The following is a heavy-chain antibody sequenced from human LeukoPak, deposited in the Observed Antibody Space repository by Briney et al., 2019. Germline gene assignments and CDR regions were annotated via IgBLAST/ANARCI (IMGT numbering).Heavy chain of an antibody. D-gene: IGHD7-27*01. CDR2: INSDGSST. V-gene: IGHV3-74*01. CDR1: GFTVRSSY. Sequence: PGGSLRLSCGAPGFTVRSSYMHWVRQAPGKGLVWVSRINSDGSSTSYADSVKGRFTISRDNAKNTLYLQMNSLRAEDTAVYYCASLPLGIPPVPDYWGQGTLVTVSS. CDR3: ASLPLGIPPVPDY. J-gene: IGHJ4*02.